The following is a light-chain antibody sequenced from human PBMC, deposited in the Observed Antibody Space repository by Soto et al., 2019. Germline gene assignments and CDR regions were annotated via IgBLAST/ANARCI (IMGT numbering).Light chain of an antibody. J-gene: IGLJ1*01. Sequence: QSVLTQPASVSGSPGQSITISCIGTSSDVGGYNYVSWYQQHPGKAPKLMIYEVSNRPSGVSNHFSGSKSGNTASLTISGLQAEDEADYYCSSYTSTSTKVFGTGTKVTVL. CDR1: SSDVGGYNY. V-gene: IGLV2-14*01. CDR3: SSYTSTSTKV. CDR2: EVS.